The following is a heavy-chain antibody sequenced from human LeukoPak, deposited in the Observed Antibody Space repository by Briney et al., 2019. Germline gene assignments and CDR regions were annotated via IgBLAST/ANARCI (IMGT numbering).Heavy chain of an antibody. CDR3: ASTLGYCSSTSCYEGFDY. CDR1: GGTFSSYA. V-gene: IGHV1-69*04. D-gene: IGHD2-2*01. J-gene: IGHJ4*02. Sequence: SVKVSCKASGGTFSSYAISWVRQAPGRGLEWMGRIIPILGIANYAQKFQGRVTITADKSTSTAYMELSSLRSEDTAVYYCASTLGYCSSTSCYEGFDYWGQGTLVTVSS. CDR2: IIPILGIA.